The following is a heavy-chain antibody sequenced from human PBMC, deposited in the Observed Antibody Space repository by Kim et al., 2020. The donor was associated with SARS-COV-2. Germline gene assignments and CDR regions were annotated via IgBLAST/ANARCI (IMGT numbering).Heavy chain of an antibody. CDR3: AKDYSAGAVGDWYFDL. CDR1: GFTFSSYA. Sequence: GGSLRLSCAASGFTFSSYAMSWVRQAPGKGLEWVSVIYSGGSSTYYADSVKGRFTISRDNSKNTLYLQMNSLRAEDTAVYYCAKDYSAGAVGDWYFDLWGRGTLVTVSS. D-gene: IGHD1-26*01. V-gene: IGHV3-23*03. CDR2: IYSGGSST. J-gene: IGHJ2*01.